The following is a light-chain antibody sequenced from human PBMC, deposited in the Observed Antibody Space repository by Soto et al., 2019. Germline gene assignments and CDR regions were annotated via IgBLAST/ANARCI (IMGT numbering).Light chain of an antibody. V-gene: IGLV1-51*01. Sequence: QSVLTQPPSVSAAPGQKVTISCSGSSSNIGNKYVSWYQQVPGTAPKLLVFDNNKRPSGTPDRFSGSKSGTSATLGITGLQTGDEADYYCGTWDSSLSAVVFGGGTQLTVL. J-gene: IGLJ2*01. CDR2: DNN. CDR1: SSNIGNKY. CDR3: GTWDSSLSAVV.